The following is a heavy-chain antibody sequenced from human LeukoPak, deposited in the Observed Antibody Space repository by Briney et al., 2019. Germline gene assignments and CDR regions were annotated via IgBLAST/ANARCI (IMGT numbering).Heavy chain of an antibody. V-gene: IGHV4-59*01. CDR3: ARDGGELFDY. CDR2: IYYSGST. D-gene: IGHD3-16*01. Sequence: KASETLSLTCTVSGVSISSYYWSWIRQPPGKGLEWIGYIYYSGSTNYNPSLKSRVTISVDTSKNQFSLKLSSVTAADTAVYYCARDGGELFDYWGQGTLVTVSS. J-gene: IGHJ4*02. CDR1: GVSISSYY.